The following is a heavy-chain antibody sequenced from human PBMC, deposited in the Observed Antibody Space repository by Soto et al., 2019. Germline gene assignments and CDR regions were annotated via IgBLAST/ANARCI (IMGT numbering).Heavy chain of an antibody. CDR1: GFTFSTYA. CDR3: AKDYDFWSGYYPGRYFDY. Sequence: GGSLRLSCAASGFTFSTYAMSWVRQAPGKGLEWVSGISGSGGSTYYADSVKGRFTVSRDNSKNTLYLQMSSLRAEDTAVYYCAKDYDFWSGYYPGRYFDYWGQGTLVTVSS. J-gene: IGHJ4*02. V-gene: IGHV3-23*01. CDR2: ISGSGGST. D-gene: IGHD3-3*01.